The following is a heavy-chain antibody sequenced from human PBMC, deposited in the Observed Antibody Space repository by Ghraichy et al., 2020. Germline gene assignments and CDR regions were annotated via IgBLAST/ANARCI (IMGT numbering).Heavy chain of an antibody. CDR1: GYTFTSYG. CDR3: ARVGAARRYYYYGMDV. V-gene: IGHV1-18*01. Sequence: ASVKVSCKASGYTFTSYGISWVRQAPGQGLEWMGWISAYNGNTNYAQKLQGRVTMTTDTSTSTAYMELRSLRSDDTAVYYCARVGAARRYYYYGMDVWGQGTTVTVSS. J-gene: IGHJ6*02. CDR2: ISAYNGNT. D-gene: IGHD6-6*01.